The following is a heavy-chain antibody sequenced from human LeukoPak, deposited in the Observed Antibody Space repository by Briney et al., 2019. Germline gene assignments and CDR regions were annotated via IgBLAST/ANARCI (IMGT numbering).Heavy chain of an antibody. V-gene: IGHV4-59*01. CDR2: IYYSGST. CDR1: GGSISSYY. CDR3: ARQWLGPFDY. Sequence: SETLSLTCTVSGGSISSYYWSWIRQPPGKGLEWIGYIYYSGSTNYNPSLKSRVTISVDTSKNQFSLKLSSVTAADTAVYYCARQWLGPFDYWGQGTLVTVSS. J-gene: IGHJ4*02. D-gene: IGHD6-19*01.